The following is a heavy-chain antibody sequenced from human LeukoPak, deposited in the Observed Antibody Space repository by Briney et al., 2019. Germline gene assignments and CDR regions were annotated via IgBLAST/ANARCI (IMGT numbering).Heavy chain of an antibody. CDR2: INPSGGST. J-gene: IGHJ6*02. Sequence: ASVKVSCKASGYTFTSYYMHWVRQAPGQGLEWMGIINPSGGSTSYAQKFQGRVTMTRDTSTSTVYMELSSLRSEDTAVYYCARGCSTSRKTNYYYYGMDVWGQGTTVTVSS. CDR1: GYTFTSYY. CDR3: ARGCSTSRKTNYYYYGMDV. V-gene: IGHV1-46*01. D-gene: IGHD2-2*01.